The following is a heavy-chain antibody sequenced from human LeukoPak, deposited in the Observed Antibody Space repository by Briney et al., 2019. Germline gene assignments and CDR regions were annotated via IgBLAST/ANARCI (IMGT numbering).Heavy chain of an antibody. CDR3: ARERRSRGYCSGGSCYGTVWFDP. V-gene: IGHV4-39*02. D-gene: IGHD2-15*01. Sequence: SETLSLTCTVSGGSISSSSYYWGWIRQPPGKGLEWIGSIYYSGSTFNNPSLKSRVTISVDTSKNQFSVNLSSVTAADTAVYYCARERRSRGYCSGGSCYGTVWFDPWGQGTLVTVSS. CDR1: GGSISSSSYY. J-gene: IGHJ5*02. CDR2: IYYSGST.